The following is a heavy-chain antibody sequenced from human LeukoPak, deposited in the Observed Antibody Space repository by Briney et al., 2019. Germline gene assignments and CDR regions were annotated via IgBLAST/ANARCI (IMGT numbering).Heavy chain of an antibody. CDR3: ARDWERRTTVNRINYFDY. CDR2: IKQDGSEK. V-gene: IGHV3-7*01. CDR1: GFTFSSYW. D-gene: IGHD4-11*01. J-gene: IGHJ4*02. Sequence: PGGSLRLSCAASGFTFSSYWMSWVRQAPGKGLEWVANIKQDGSEKYYVDSVKGRFTISRDNAKNSLYLQMNSLRAEDTAVYYCARDWERRTTVNRINYFDYWGQGTLVTVSS.